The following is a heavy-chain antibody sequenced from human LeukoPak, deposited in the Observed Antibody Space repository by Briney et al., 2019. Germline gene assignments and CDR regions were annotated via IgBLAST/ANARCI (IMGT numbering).Heavy chain of an antibody. CDR3: ARDSSSGWYEFDY. J-gene: IGHJ4*02. CDR1: GGTFSSYA. V-gene: IGHV1-8*02. D-gene: IGHD6-19*01. CDR2: MNPNSGNT. Sequence: GASVKVSCKASGGTFSSYAISWVRQAPGQGLEWMGWMNPNSGNTGYAQKFQGRVTMTRNTSISTAYMELSSLRSEDTAVYYCARDSSSGWYEFDYWGQGTLVTVSS.